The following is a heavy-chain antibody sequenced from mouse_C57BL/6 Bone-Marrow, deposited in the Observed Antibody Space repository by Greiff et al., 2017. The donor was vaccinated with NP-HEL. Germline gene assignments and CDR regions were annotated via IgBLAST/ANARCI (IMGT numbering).Heavy chain of an antibody. V-gene: IGHV5-17*01. Sequence: EVKLVESGGGLVKPGGSLKLSCAASGFTFSDYGMHWVSQAPEKGLEWVAYISSGSSTIYYADTVKGRFTISRDNAKNTLFLQMTSLRSEDTAMYYCARLHWYFDVWGTGTTVTVSS. CDR1: GFTFSDYG. CDR2: ISSGSSTI. CDR3: ARLHWYFDV. J-gene: IGHJ1*03.